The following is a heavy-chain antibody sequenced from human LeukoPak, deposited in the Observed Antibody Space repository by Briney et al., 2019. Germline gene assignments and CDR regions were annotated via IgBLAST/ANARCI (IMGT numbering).Heavy chain of an antibody. D-gene: IGHD3-22*01. CDR3: ARGYYYDSSGYYPIDY. CDR2: IYYNGII. CDR1: GDSITNHY. Sequence: SETMSLTCIVSGDSITNHYWSLIRRPPGKGLEWIGYIYYNGIINYNPSLKSRVTISVDTSKNQFSLKLSSVTAADTAVYYCARGYYYDSSGYYPIDYWGQGTLVTVSS. V-gene: IGHV4-59*11. J-gene: IGHJ4*02.